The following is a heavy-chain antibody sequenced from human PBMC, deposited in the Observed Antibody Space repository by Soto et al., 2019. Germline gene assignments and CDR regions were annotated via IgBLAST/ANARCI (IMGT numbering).Heavy chain of an antibody. V-gene: IGHV4-39*01. Sequence: PSETLSLTCAVSGGSISSSTYYWGWIRQPPGKGLEWIGSISYSGRTYFNPSLTSRVTMSADTSKNQVSLKLSSVTAADTAVYYCARHQSSGYYDAFIWGQGTMVTVSS. CDR1: GGSISSSTYY. J-gene: IGHJ3*02. D-gene: IGHD3-22*01. CDR2: ISYSGRT. CDR3: ARHQSSGYYDAFI.